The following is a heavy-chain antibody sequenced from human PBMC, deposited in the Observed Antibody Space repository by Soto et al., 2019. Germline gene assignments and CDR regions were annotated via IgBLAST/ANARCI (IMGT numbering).Heavy chain of an antibody. CDR1: GFTVSSNY. V-gene: IGHV3-53*01. CDR3: ARVTRGVRQYYFDY. D-gene: IGHD3-10*01. Sequence: EVQLVESGGGSIQPGGSLRLACAASGFTVSSNYMSWVRQAPGKGLEWVSVIYSGGNTYYADSVKGRFTISRDNSKNTLYLQMNSLRVEDTAVYYCARVTRGVRQYYFDYWGQGTLVTASS. J-gene: IGHJ4*02. CDR2: IYSGGNT.